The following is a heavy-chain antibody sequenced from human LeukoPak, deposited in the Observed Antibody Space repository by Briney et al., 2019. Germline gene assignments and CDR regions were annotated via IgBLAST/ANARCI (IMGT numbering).Heavy chain of an antibody. CDR1: GYTFTGYY. J-gene: IGHJ1*01. CDR3: AREADCGGDCYMPVRHFQY. Sequence: GASVKVSCKTSGYTFTGYYIHWARQAPGQGLEWIGWINPNSGGTYYAQKYQGRVTMTRDTSISTAYMELSTLRSDDTAIYYCAREADCGGDCYMPVRHFQYWGQGTLVTVSS. V-gene: IGHV1-2*02. D-gene: IGHD2-21*02. CDR2: INPNSGGT.